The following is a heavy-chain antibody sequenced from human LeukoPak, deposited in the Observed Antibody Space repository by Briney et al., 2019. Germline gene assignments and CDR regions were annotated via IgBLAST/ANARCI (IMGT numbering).Heavy chain of an antibody. D-gene: IGHD3-10*01. Sequence: TSETLSLTCAVYGGTFSGYYWSWIRQPPGKGLEWIGEINHSGSTNYNPSLKSRVTISVDTSKNQLSLKLSSVTAADTAVYYCQLRGVTLYYFDYWGQGTLVTVSS. CDR3: QLRGVTLYYFDY. CDR2: INHSGST. J-gene: IGHJ4*02. CDR1: GGTFSGYY. V-gene: IGHV4-34*08.